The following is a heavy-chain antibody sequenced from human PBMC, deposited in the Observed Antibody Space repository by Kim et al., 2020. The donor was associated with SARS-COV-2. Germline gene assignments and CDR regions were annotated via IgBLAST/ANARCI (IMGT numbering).Heavy chain of an antibody. D-gene: IGHD6-6*01. V-gene: IGHV4-59*13. J-gene: IGHJ6*02. CDR1: GGSISSYY. Sequence: SETLSLICNVSGGSISSYYWTWVRQPPGKELQWIGYIYNSYGESSNYNPSLKSRVTISLDTAKNEFSLKLNSVTAADTAVYYCARVVPGLYYGMDVWGPGTTVAVSS. CDR2: IYNSYGESS. CDR3: ARVVPGLYYGMDV.